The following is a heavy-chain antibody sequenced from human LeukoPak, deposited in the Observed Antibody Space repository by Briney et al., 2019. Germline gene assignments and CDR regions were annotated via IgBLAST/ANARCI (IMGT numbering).Heavy chain of an antibody. Sequence: SETLSLTCTVSGGSISSGGYSWSWIRQHPGKGLEWIGYIYYSGSTYYNPSLKSRVTISVDTSKNQFSLKLSSVTAADTAVYYCARVKGGAFDIWGQGTMVTVSS. J-gene: IGHJ3*02. CDR2: IYYSGST. CDR3: ARVKGGAFDI. CDR1: GGSISSGGYS. V-gene: IGHV4-31*03.